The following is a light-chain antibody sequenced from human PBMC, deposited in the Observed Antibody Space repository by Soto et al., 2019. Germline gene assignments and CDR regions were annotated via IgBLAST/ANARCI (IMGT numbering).Light chain of an antibody. CDR1: SSNIGAGHD. CDR2: RNT. Sequence: QTVVTQPPSVSGAPGXRVIITCTGSSSNIGAGHDVHWYQQLPPTAPKALIYRNTNRPSGVPDRFSXSKSXXXASXAXXXLQADDEADYYCQSYDKSLSASVFGGGTKLTVL. J-gene: IGLJ3*02. V-gene: IGLV1-40*01. CDR3: QSYDKSLSASV.